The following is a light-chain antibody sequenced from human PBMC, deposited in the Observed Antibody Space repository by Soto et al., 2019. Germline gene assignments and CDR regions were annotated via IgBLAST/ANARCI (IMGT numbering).Light chain of an antibody. Sequence: EIVLTQSPGTLSLSPGERATLSCRASQSVSSSYLAWHQQKPGQAPRLLIYDASSRATGMPDRFSGSGSGTDFTITISKLEPEDSAVYYCQQYGSTPYTFGHGNKLEIK. CDR3: QQYGSTPYT. J-gene: IGKJ2*01. V-gene: IGKV3-20*01. CDR2: DAS. CDR1: QSVSSSY.